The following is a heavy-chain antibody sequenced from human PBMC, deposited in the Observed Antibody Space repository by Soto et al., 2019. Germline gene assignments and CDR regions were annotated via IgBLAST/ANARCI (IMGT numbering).Heavy chain of an antibody. Sequence: GGSLRLSCAASGFTFSSYDMHWVRQATGKGLEWVSAIGTAGDTYYPGSVKGRFTISRENAKNSLYLQMNSLRAEDTAVYYCARVGYCSSTSCFHFDYWGQGTLVTVSS. V-gene: IGHV3-13*01. CDR1: GFTFSSYD. CDR2: IGTAGDT. CDR3: ARVGYCSSTSCFHFDY. D-gene: IGHD2-2*01. J-gene: IGHJ4*02.